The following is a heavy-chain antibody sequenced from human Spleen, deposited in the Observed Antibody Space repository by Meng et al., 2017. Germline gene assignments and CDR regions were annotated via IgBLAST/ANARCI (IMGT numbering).Heavy chain of an antibody. CDR1: GFTVSDSF. D-gene: IGHD5-18*01. V-gene: IGHV3-53*04. CDR2: FYRGGNT. Sequence: VQLGVLGGSFGHAGGSLRSSGAASGFTVSDSFMSWVRQAPGKGLEWVSVFYRGGNTFYADSVKGRFTISRHNSNNTLYLQMNSLRTEDTALYYCARDGGYTTGQAFDIWGQGTMVTV. J-gene: IGHJ3*02. CDR3: ARDGGYTTGQAFDI.